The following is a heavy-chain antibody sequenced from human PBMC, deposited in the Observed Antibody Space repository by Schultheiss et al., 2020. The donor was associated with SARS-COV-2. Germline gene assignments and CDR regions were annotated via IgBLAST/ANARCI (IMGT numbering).Heavy chain of an antibody. J-gene: IGHJ6*02. D-gene: IGHD1-7*01. Sequence: GGSLRLSCAASGFTFSNYGMHWVRQAPGKGLEWVAVISYDGSNKYYADSVKGRFTISRDNAKNSLYLQMNSLRAEDTAVYYCAGKGQTGTTTLGAMDVWGQGTTVTVSS. V-gene: IGHV3-30*03. CDR3: AGKGQTGTTTLGAMDV. CDR1: GFTFSNYG. CDR2: ISYDGSNK.